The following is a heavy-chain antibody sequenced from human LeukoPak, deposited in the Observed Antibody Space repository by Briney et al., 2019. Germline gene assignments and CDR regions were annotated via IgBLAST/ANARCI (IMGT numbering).Heavy chain of an antibody. CDR2: ISSSDSPT. J-gene: IGHJ4*02. V-gene: IGHV3-11*01. CDR1: GFTFSDYY. Sequence: GGSLRLSCAASGFTFSDYYMSWIRQAPGKGLEWVSYISSSDSPTDYADSVKGRFTISRDNAKNSLYMEMNSLRAEDTAVYYCARGASDFDYWGQGTLVTVSS. CDR3: ARGASDFDY.